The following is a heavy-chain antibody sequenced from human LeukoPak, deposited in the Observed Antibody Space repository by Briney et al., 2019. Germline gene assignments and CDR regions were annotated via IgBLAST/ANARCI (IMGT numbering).Heavy chain of an antibody. Sequence: ASVKVSCKASGYTFTSYGISWVRQAPGQGLEWMGWISAYNGNTNYAHKHQGRVTMTTDTSTSTAYMELRSLRSDDTAVYYCARGAGDYDILSGYFSADYWGQGTLVTVSS. CDR1: GYTFTSYG. J-gene: IGHJ4*02. D-gene: IGHD3-9*01. CDR3: ARGAGDYDILSGYFSADY. CDR2: ISAYNGNT. V-gene: IGHV1-18*01.